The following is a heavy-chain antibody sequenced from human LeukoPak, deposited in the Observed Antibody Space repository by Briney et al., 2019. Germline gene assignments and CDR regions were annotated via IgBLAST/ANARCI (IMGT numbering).Heavy chain of an antibody. J-gene: IGHJ4*02. V-gene: IGHV4-39*01. D-gene: IGHD3-22*01. Sequence: SETLSLTCTVSGGSISSSSYYWGWIRQPPGKGLEWIGSIYYSGSTYYNPSLKSRVTISVDASKNQFSLKLSSVTAADTAVYYCARGNLYYYDSSGYYFKFDYWGQGTLVTVSS. CDR3: ARGNLYYYDSSGYYFKFDY. CDR1: GGSISSSSYY. CDR2: IYYSGST.